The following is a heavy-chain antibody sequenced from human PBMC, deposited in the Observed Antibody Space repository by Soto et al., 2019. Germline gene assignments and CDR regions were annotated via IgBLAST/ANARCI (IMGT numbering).Heavy chain of an antibody. J-gene: IGHJ4*02. CDR3: VRVGVGIGNHFDS. D-gene: IGHD1-26*01. CDR1: NGSLSGFY. CDR2: IHYSGRT. V-gene: IGHV4-59*12. Sequence: SETPSLTCRVSNGSLSGFYWTWIRQPPGKILEWIGYIHYSGRTDYNPSLTSRATMSVDTSKNQFSLNLKSITAADTAVYYCVRVGVGIGNHFDSWGRGTLVTVSS.